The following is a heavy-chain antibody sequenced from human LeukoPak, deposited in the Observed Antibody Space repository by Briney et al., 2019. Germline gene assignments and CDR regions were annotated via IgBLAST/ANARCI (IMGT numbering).Heavy chain of an antibody. CDR2: ISYDGSNK. Sequence: GGSLRFSCAASGFTFSSYGMHWVRQAPGKGLEWVAVISYDGSNKYYADSVKGRFTISRDNSKNTLYLQMNSLRAEDTAVYYCAKGGGVAGLFDYWGQGTLVTVSS. J-gene: IGHJ4*02. CDR3: AKGGGVAGLFDY. D-gene: IGHD6-19*01. V-gene: IGHV3-30*18. CDR1: GFTFSSYG.